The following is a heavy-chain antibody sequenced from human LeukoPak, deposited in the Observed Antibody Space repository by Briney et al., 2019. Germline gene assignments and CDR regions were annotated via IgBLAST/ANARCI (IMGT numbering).Heavy chain of an antibody. CDR1: GYTFTGYY. V-gene: IGHV1-2*02. D-gene: IGHD2-15*01. CDR3: ARGRGPKVDY. Sequence: ASVKVSCKASGYTFTGYYMNWLRQAPGQGLEWMGWINPNSGGTHYAQKFQGRVTMTRDTSISTAYMELSSLISDDTAVYYCARGRGPKVDYWGQGTLVTVS. J-gene: IGHJ4*02. CDR2: INPNSGGT.